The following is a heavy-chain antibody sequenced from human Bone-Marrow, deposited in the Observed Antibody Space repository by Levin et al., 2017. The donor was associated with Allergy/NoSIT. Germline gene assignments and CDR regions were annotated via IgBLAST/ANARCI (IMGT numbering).Heavy chain of an antibody. CDR2: INPKSGGT. V-gene: IGHV1-2*06. CDR3: AREPYCRDGGCSSYFQH. D-gene: IGHD2-15*01. Sequence: PAASVKVSCKASGYSFSDYHLHWLRQAPGQGLEWMGRINPKSGGTNYAQRFQGRVTLTRDTSITTVYIDLSSLTSDDTAVYYCAREPYCRDGGCSSYFQHWGQGTLVTVSS. J-gene: IGHJ1*01. CDR1: GYSFSDYH.